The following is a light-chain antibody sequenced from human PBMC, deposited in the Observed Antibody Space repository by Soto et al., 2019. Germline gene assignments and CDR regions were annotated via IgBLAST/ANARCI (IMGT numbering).Light chain of an antibody. V-gene: IGKV3-20*01. J-gene: IGKJ1*01. Sequence: EIVMTQSPVTLSVSPRERATLSCRASQSVASRNLAWYQQRSGQAPRLLIYGTSSRAIHTPDRFSGSGSGTDFTLTISDLEPEDFAVYFCQHFGNSLWTFGQG. CDR1: QSVASRN. CDR3: QHFGNSLWT. CDR2: GTS.